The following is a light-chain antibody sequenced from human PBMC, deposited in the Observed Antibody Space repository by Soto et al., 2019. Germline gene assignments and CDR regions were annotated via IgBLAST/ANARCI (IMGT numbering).Light chain of an antibody. CDR3: QQRSDWPPLT. CDR1: QSVGTY. J-gene: IGKJ4*01. V-gene: IGKV3-11*01. CDR2: DAT. Sequence: EIVLTQSPATLSLSPGEGVTLSCRASQSVGTYLAWLQQKPGQAPRLLIYDATNRATGVPARFSGSGSGTDFTLTISSLEPEDFAIYYCQQRSDWPPLTFGRGTKVEIK.